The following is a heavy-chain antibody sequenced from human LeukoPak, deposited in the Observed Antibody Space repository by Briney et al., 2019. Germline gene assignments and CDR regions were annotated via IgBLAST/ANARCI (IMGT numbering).Heavy chain of an antibody. CDR2: IYHSGST. CDR1: GGSISSSNC. CDR3: ARGRVVVGNNRFEP. Sequence: SGTLSLTCAVSGGSISSSNCWSWVRQPPGKGLEWIGEIYHSGSTTYNPSLKSRVTISVDKSKNQFSLKLSSVTAADTAVYYCARGRVVVGNNRFEPWGEGTLVTVSS. J-gene: IGHJ5*02. D-gene: IGHD2-15*01. V-gene: IGHV4-4*02.